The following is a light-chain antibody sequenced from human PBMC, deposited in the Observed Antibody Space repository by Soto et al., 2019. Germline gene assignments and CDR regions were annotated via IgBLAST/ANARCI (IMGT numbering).Light chain of an antibody. CDR3: QQYNSYSEGK. J-gene: IGKJ1*01. CDR2: DAS. Sequence: DIQMTQSPSTLSASVGDRVTITCRASQSISSWLAWYQQKPGKAPKLLIYDASSLESGVPSRFSGSASGKEFTLTISSLQPDDFANYYCQQYNSYSEGKFGKGPNVHI. CDR1: QSISSW. V-gene: IGKV1-5*01.